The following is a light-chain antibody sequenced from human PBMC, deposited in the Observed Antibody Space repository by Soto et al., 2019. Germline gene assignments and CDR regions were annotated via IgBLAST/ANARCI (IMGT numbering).Light chain of an antibody. CDR1: QSISSY. J-gene: IGKJ1*01. Sequence: EITHNTSSLSASVGAGVTITSRASQSISSYVSWSQQKPGTAPKLLIYAASSLQSGVPSRLSGSGSGTEFTLTISSLQPEDFATYYCQLSSSTPTWTFGQGTKV. CDR2: AAS. CDR3: QLSSSTPTWT. V-gene: IGKV1-39*01.